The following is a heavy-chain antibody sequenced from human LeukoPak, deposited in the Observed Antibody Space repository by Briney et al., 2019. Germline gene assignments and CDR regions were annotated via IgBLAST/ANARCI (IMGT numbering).Heavy chain of an antibody. CDR3: ARRAARPERYFDY. J-gene: IGHJ4*02. D-gene: IGHD6-6*01. CDR2: IYYSGSY. V-gene: IGHV4-39*01. Sequence: SETLSLTCTVSGGSISSSSYYWGWIRQPPGKGLGWVGSIYYSGSYYYNPSLNSRVTISIDTSKNQFSLKLSSGTAADTAVYYCARRAARPERYFDYWGQGTLVTVSS. CDR1: GGSISSSSYY.